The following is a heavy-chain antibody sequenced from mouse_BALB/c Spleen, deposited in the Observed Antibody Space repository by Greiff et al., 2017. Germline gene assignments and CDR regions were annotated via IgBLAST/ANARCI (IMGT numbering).Heavy chain of an antibody. CDR2: IYPGDGDT. V-gene: IGHV1-82*01. D-gene: IGHD2-10*02. Sequence: QVQLQQSGPELVKPGASVKISCKASGYAFSSSWMNWVKQRPGQGLEWIGRIYPGDGDTNYNGKFKGKATLTADKSSSTAYMQLSSLTSVDSAVYFCARTYGPHWYFDVWGAGTTVTVSS. CDR3: ARTYGPHWYFDV. CDR1: GYAFSSSW. J-gene: IGHJ1*01.